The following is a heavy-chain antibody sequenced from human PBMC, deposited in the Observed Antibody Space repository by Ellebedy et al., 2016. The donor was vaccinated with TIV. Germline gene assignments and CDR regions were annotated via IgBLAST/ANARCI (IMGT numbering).Heavy chain of an antibody. J-gene: IGHJ5*02. D-gene: IGHD5-24*01. CDR3: ARDTRFRDHQHNWFDP. CDR2: ISSNGATV. V-gene: IGHV3-11*01. CDR1: GFIFRDFQ. Sequence: GESLKISCSASGFIFRDFQMSWIRQAPGKGLACISSISSNGATVYYADSVKGRFSISRDNARNSLYLQLNSLRAEDTAMYYCARDTRFRDHQHNWFDPWGQGTLVTVSS.